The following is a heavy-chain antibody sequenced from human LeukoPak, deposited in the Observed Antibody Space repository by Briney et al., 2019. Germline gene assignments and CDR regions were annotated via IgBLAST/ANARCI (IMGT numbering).Heavy chain of an antibody. D-gene: IGHD2-2*01. CDR2: IIPIFGTA. Sequence: SVKVSCKASGGTFSSYAISWVRQAPGQGLEWMRGIIPIFGTANYAQKFQGRVTITADESTSTAYMELSSLRSEDTAVYYCARDIVVVPAARPPWNYYYYYMDVWGKGTTVTVSS. CDR3: ARDIVVVPAARPPWNYYYYYMDV. J-gene: IGHJ6*03. CDR1: GGTFSSYA. V-gene: IGHV1-69*01.